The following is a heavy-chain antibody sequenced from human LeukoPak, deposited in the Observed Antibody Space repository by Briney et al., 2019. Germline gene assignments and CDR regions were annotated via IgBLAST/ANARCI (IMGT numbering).Heavy chain of an antibody. CDR2: IYTSGTT. CDR3: ARESKSYDGSGYHHDC. V-gene: IGHV4-4*07. D-gene: IGHD3-22*01. Sequence: SETLSLTCSVSDDSIRNYYWSWIRQPAGKGLEWIGRIYTSGTTDYNPSLKSRLTMSVDTSRNHFSVKLTSVTAADTAVYYCARESKSYDGSGYHHDCWGQGALVTVSS. CDR1: DDSIRNYY. J-gene: IGHJ4*02.